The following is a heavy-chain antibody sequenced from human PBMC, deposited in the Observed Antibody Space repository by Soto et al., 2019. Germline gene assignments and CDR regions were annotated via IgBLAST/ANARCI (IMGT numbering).Heavy chain of an antibody. V-gene: IGHV1-18*01. Sequence: ASVKVSCKASGYTFTSYGISWVRQAPGQGLEWMGWISAYNGNTNYAQKLQGRVTMTTDTSTSTAYMELRSLRAEDTAVYYCARSYDSSGSLDYYFDYWGQGTLVTVSS. D-gene: IGHD3-22*01. CDR2: ISAYNGNT. CDR3: ARSYDSSGSLDYYFDY. J-gene: IGHJ4*02. CDR1: GYTFTSYG.